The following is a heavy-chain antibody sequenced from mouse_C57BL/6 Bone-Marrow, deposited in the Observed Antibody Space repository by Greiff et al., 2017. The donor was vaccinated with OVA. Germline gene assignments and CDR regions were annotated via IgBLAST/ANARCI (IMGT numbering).Heavy chain of an antibody. CDR3: ARERSIVTTPY. CDR2: ISDGGSYT. Sequence: EVQLVESGGGLVKPGGSLKLSCAASGFTFSSYAMSWVRQTPEKRLEWVATISDGGSYTYYPDNVKGRFTISRDNAKNNLYLQMSHLKSEDTAMYYCARERSIVTTPYWGQGTLVTVSA. D-gene: IGHD2-5*01. V-gene: IGHV5-4*01. J-gene: IGHJ3*01. CDR1: GFTFSSYA.